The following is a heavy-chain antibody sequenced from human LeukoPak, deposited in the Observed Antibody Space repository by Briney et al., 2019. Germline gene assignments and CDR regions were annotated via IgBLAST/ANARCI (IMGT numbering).Heavy chain of an antibody. CDR1: GYTFTSYA. CDR2: INTNTGNP. J-gene: IGHJ6*03. V-gene: IGHV7-4-1*02. CDR3: ARGRNWSAYYYYYMDV. D-gene: IGHD1-1*01. Sequence: ASVKVSCKASGYTFTSYAMNWVRQAPGQGLEWMGWINTNTGNPTYAQGFTGRFVFSLDTSVSTAYLQISSLKAEDTAVYYCARGRNWSAYYYYYMDVWGKGTTVTVSS.